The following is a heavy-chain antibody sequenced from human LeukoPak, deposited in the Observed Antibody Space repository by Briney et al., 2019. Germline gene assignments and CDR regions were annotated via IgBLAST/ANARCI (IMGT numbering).Heavy chain of an antibody. D-gene: IGHD2-2*01. V-gene: IGHV4-4*07. Sequence: SETLSLTCTVSGGSISSYYWSWIRQPAGKGLEWIGPIYTSGSTNYNPSLKSRVTMSVDTSKNQFSLKLSSVTAADTAVYYCARDPSQYVIQYYFDYWGQGTLVTVSS. J-gene: IGHJ4*02. CDR1: GGSISSYY. CDR2: IYTSGST. CDR3: ARDPSQYVIQYYFDY.